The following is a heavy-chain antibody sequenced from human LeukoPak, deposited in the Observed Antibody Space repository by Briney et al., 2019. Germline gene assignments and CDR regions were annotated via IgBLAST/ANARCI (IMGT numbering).Heavy chain of an antibody. D-gene: IGHD3-22*01. CDR3: ARDRSGGISYYYDSSGYRVYYYGMDV. J-gene: IGHJ6*02. CDR1: GYTFTIYG. Sequence: ASVTVSFKASGYTFTIYGISWVRQAPGQGLEWMGWISAYNGNTNYSQKLQGRVTMTTDTSTSTAYMELRSLRSDDTAVYYCARDRSGGISYYYDSSGYRVYYYGMDVWGQGTTVTVSS. V-gene: IGHV1-18*01. CDR2: ISAYNGNT.